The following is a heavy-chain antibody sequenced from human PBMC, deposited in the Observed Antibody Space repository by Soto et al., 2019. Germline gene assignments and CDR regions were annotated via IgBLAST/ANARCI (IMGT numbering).Heavy chain of an antibody. CDR2: INHSGST. Sequence: SETLSLTCAVYGGSFSGYYWSWIRQPPGKGLEWIGEINHSGSTNYNPSLKSRVTISVDTSKNQFSLKLSSVTAADTAVYYCARTPAARSWDPSPLGANWFDPWGQVALVTVSS. CDR1: GGSFSGYY. V-gene: IGHV4-34*01. CDR3: ARTPAARSWDPSPLGANWFDP. J-gene: IGHJ5*02. D-gene: IGHD2-2*01.